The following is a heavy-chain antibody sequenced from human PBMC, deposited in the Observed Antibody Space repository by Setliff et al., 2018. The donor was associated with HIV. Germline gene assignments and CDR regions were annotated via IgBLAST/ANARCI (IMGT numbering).Heavy chain of an antibody. CDR3: ARGGDCSGGSCYSNYGAFDI. Sequence: PSETLSLSCAASGFTFSSYSMNWVRQAPGKGLEWLSYISTSGTNIHYADSVKGRFTISRDNAKNSLFLEMNSLRVEDTALYFCARGGDCSGGSCYSNYGAFDIWGQGTVVTVSS. V-gene: IGHV3-48*04. J-gene: IGHJ3*02. CDR2: ISTSGTNI. CDR1: GFTFSSYS. D-gene: IGHD2-15*01.